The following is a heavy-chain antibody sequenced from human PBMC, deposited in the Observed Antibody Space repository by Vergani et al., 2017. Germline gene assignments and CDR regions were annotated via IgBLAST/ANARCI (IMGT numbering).Heavy chain of an antibody. CDR1: GYSFSRNW. CDR3: ARVYCRGMXCAGTDYFYHIDF. CDR2: IYPGNSAT. J-gene: IGHJ6*03. Sequence: EVQLEQSGAAVKKPGESLEISCKGSGYSFSRNWIAWVRERPGQGLEWMGMIYPGNSATRNNPSFRGQVTMSVDKSISTAYLQWGSLKASDSAMYYCARVYCRGMXCAGTDYFYHIDFWGKGTTVTVS. V-gene: IGHV5-51*03. D-gene: IGHD3/OR15-3a*01.